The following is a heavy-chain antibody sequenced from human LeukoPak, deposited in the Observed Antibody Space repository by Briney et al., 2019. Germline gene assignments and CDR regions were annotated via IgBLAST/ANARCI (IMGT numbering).Heavy chain of an antibody. Sequence: GGSLRLSCAASGFTFSSYAMNWVRQAPGKGLEWVSAISGNGDNTYYADSVKGRFTISRDNSKNTLYLQMNSLRAEDTAVYYCARGSRSPSGTYHYYFDYWGQGTLVTVSS. CDR3: ARGSRSPSGTYHYYFDY. CDR1: GFTFSSYA. V-gene: IGHV3-23*01. D-gene: IGHD1-26*01. J-gene: IGHJ4*02. CDR2: ISGNGDNT.